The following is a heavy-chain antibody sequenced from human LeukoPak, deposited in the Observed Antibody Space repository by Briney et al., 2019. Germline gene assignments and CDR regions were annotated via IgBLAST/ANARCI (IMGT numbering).Heavy chain of an antibody. CDR3: AKDLGSSWPYYFDY. CDR1: GFTFSSYG. J-gene: IGHJ4*02. D-gene: IGHD6-13*01. CDR2: IRYDGSNK. Sequence: GGSLRLSCAASGFTFSSYGMRWVRQAPGKGLEWVAFIRYDGSNKYYADSVKGRFTISRDNSKNTLYLQMNSLRAEDTAVYYCAKDLGSSWPYYFDYWGQGTLVTVSS. V-gene: IGHV3-30*02.